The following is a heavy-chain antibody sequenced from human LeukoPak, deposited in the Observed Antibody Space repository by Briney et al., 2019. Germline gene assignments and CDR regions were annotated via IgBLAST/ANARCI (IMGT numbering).Heavy chain of an antibody. Sequence: SETLSLTCTVSGGSISSSSYYWGWIRQPPGKGLEWIGSIYYSGSTYYNPSLKSRVTISVDMSKNQFSLKLSSVTAADTAVYYCAHKTPGYCSSTSCYFYYYYGMDVWGQGTTVTVSS. CDR2: IYYSGST. CDR3: AHKTPGYCSSTSCYFYYYYGMDV. J-gene: IGHJ6*02. V-gene: IGHV4-39*01. CDR1: GGSISSSSYY. D-gene: IGHD2-2*01.